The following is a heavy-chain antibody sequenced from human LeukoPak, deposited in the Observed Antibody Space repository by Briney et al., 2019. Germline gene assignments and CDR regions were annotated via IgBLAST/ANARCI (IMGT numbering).Heavy chain of an antibody. D-gene: IGHD6-19*01. CDR2: TYTSGIT. CDR3: ARDPGSSGWYYWYFDL. J-gene: IGHJ2*01. CDR1: GGSISSFH. Sequence: SETLSLTCAVSGGSISSFHWSWIRQPAGKGLEWIGRTYTSGITNYNPSLKSRVAMSVDTSKNQFSLKLSSVTAADTAVYYCARDPGSSGWYYWYFDLWGRGTLVTVSS. V-gene: IGHV4-4*07.